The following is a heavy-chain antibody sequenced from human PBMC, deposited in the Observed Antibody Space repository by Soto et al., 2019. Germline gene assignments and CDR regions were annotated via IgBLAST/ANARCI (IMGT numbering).Heavy chain of an antibody. Sequence: EVQLVESGGGLVQPGGSLRLSCAASGFTFSDHYMDWVRQAPGKGLEWVGRIRNKANSYSTQYAASVKGRFTISRDDSKTSLSLQMNSLKTEDTAVYYCTRVRIYADECGRPFDIWGQGTVVTVSS. V-gene: IGHV3-72*01. CDR3: TRVRIYADECGRPFDI. D-gene: IGHD2-8*01. CDR1: GFTFSDHY. J-gene: IGHJ3*02. CDR2: IRNKANSYST.